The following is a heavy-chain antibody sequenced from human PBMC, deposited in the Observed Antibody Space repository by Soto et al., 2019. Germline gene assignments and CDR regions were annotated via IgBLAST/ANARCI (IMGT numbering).Heavy chain of an antibody. CDR3: AKEGRWLQLSRYYFDY. Sequence: PVGSLRLSCAASGFTFSSYGMHWVRQAPGKGLEWVAVISYDGSNKYYADSVKGRFTISRDNSKNTLYLQMNSLRAEDTAVYYCAKEGRWLQLSRYYFDYWGQGTLVTVSS. J-gene: IGHJ4*02. CDR2: ISYDGSNK. D-gene: IGHD5-12*01. V-gene: IGHV3-30*18. CDR1: GFTFSSYG.